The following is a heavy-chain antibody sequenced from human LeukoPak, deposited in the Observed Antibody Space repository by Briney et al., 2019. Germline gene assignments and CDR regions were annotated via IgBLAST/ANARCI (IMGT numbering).Heavy chain of an antibody. J-gene: IGHJ4*02. CDR1: GFSFSSYA. CDR2: INWNGGST. CDR3: ARSGEDYGDFKNYLDY. D-gene: IGHD4-17*01. V-gene: IGHV3-20*01. Sequence: GGSLRLSCAASGFSFSSYAMSWVRQAPGKGLEWVSGINWNGGSTGYADSVKGRFTISRDNAKNSLYLQMNSLRAEDTALYHCARSGEDYGDFKNYLDYWGQGTLVTVSS.